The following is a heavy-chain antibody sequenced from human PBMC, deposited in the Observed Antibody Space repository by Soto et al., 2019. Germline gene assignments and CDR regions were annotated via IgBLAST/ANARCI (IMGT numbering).Heavy chain of an antibody. CDR2: IWYDGSNK. CDR3: ARDLPEHLFTCFWGSYRSGGVDY. V-gene: IGHV3-33*01. Sequence: ESGGGVVQPGRSLRLSCAASGFTFSSYGMHWVRQAPGKGLEWVAVIWYDGSNKYYADSVKGRFTISRDNSKNTLYLQMISRRAEGTAVYYCARDLPEHLFTCFWGSYRSGGVDYWCRGTLVTVSS. CDR1: GFTFSSYG. J-gene: IGHJ4*02. D-gene: IGHD3-16*02.